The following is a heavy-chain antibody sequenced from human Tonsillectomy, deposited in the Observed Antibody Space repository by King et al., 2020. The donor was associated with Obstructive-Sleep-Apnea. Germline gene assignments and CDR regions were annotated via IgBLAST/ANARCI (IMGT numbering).Heavy chain of an antibody. CDR1: GFPFSTDA. J-gene: IGHJ4*02. CDR2: LSGSGGCT. CDR3: AKDYYDSSGYSPFDY. V-gene: IGHV3-23*04. D-gene: IGHD3-22*01. Sequence: VQLVESGGGLVQPGGSLRLSCAASGFPFSTDAMSWVRQAPGEGLEGVAALSGSGGCTYYADSGKGLLTISRDNSKKTVYLQMNSLRAEDTAVYYCAKDYYDSSGYSPFDYWGQGTLVTVSS.